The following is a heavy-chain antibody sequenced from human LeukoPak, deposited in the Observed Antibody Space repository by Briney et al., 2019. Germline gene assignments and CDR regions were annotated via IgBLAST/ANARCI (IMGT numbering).Heavy chain of an antibody. CDR3: AKDRDGYNDAFDI. J-gene: IGHJ3*02. Sequence: GGSLRLSCAASGFTFSSYAMSWVRQAPGKGLEWVSATSGSGGSTYYADSVKGRFTISRDNSKNTLYLQMNSLRAEDTAVYYCAKDRDGYNDAFDIRGQGTMVTVSS. CDR1: GFTFSSYA. D-gene: IGHD5-24*01. CDR2: TSGSGGST. V-gene: IGHV3-23*01.